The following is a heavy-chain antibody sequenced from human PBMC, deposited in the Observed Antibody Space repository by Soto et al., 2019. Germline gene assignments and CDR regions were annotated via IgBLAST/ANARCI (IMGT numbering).Heavy chain of an antibody. CDR2: ISDSDGGT. CDR1: GFAFSAYA. J-gene: IGHJ4*02. V-gene: IGHV3-23*01. CDR3: AKGRTFFDF. Sequence: LRLSCAASGFAFSAYAMTWVRQAPGKGLEWVSDISDSDGGTHYADSVKGRFTISRDNAKNTLYLQMDRLRVEDAAVYYCAKGRTFFDFWGQGTLVTVSS.